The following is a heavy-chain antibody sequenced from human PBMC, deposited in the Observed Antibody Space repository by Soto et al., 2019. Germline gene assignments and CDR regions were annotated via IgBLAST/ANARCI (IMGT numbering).Heavy chain of an antibody. CDR1: GFTFSSYG. J-gene: IGHJ5*02. V-gene: IGHV3-30*18. CDR2: ISYDGSDK. CDR3: AKSRTHSSSSLFSFDP. Sequence: QVQLMESGGGVVQPGRSLRLSCAASGFTFSSYGMHWVRQAPGKGLEWVAVISYDGSDKYYADSVKGRFTISRDNSKNTLYLQMNSLRAEDTAVYYCAKSRTHSSSSLFSFDPWGQGTLVTVSS. D-gene: IGHD6-6*01.